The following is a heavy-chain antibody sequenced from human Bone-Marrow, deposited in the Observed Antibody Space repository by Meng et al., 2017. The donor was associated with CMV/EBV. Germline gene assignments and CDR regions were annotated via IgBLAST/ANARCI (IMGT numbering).Heavy chain of an antibody. CDR2: ISGSGVNT. V-gene: IGHV3-23*01. J-gene: IGHJ4*02. Sequence: GESLKISCAVSGFIFGHFDMSWVRQAPGRGLERVSGISGSGVNTYYADSVKGRFIISRDNSRNTLYLVMNSLRAEDTAIYYCVRNAGGWGQGTLGTVSS. D-gene: IGHD1-1*01. CDR3: VRNAGG. CDR1: GFIFGHFD.